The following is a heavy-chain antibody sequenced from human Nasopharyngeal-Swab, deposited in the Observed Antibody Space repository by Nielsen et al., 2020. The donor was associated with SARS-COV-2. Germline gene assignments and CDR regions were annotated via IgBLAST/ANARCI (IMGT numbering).Heavy chain of an antibody. CDR1: GDTFSSSA. D-gene: IGHD3-3*01. V-gene: IGHV1-69*06. CDR2: IIPIFGTA. J-gene: IGHJ3*02. Sequence: SVKVSCKASGDTFSSSAITWVRQAPGQGLEWMGGIIPIFGTANYAQKFQGRVTITADKSTSTAYMELGSLRSEDTAVYYCARGDTIFGKGSYDAFDIWGQGTMVTVSS. CDR3: ARGDTIFGKGSYDAFDI.